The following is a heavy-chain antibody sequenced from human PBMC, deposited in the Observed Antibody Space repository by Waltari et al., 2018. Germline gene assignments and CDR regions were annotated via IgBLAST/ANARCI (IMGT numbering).Heavy chain of an antibody. CDR1: GFTLSNYW. D-gene: IGHD6-19*01. CDR2: KKQDGSEK. Sequence: EVQLVESGGGLVQPGGSLRLSCAASGFTLSNYWMSWVRQAPGKGLEWVANKKQDGSEKYYVDSVKGRFTISRDNAKNSLYLQMNSLRAEDTAVYYCARSSGWYHPFDYWGQGTLVTVSS. CDR3: ARSSGWYHPFDY. V-gene: IGHV3-7*01. J-gene: IGHJ4*02.